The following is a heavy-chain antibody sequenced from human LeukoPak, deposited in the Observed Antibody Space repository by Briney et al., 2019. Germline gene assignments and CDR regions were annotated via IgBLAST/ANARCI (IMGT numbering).Heavy chain of an antibody. V-gene: IGHV3-23*01. CDR3: ARDPGGSYDY. D-gene: IGHD1-26*01. Sequence: HSGGSLRLSCAASGFSFTNFAMSWVRQAPGKGLEWVSTVSGSGDSTNYADSVKGRFTISRDNSKNTLSLQMNSLRPEDTGVYYCARDPGGSYDYWGQGTLVTVSS. J-gene: IGHJ4*02. CDR2: VSGSGDST. CDR1: GFSFTNFA.